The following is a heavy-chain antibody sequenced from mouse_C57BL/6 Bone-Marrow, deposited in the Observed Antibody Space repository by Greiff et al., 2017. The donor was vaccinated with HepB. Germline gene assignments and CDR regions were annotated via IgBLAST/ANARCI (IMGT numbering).Heavy chain of an antibody. D-gene: IGHD1-1*01. V-gene: IGHV1-69*01. CDR3: VRSLLRYAMDY. CDR1: GYTFTSYW. CDR2: IDPSDSYT. J-gene: IGHJ4*01. Sequence: QVQLQQPGAELVMPGASVKLSCKASGYTFTSYWMHWVKQRPGQGLEWIGEIDPSDSYTNYNQKFKGKSTLTVDKSSSTAYMQLSSLTSEDSAVYYCVRSLLRYAMDYWGQGTSVTVSS.